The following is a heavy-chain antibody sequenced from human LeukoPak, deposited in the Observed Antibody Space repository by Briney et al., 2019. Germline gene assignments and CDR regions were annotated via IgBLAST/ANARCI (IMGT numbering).Heavy chain of an antibody. D-gene: IGHD3-22*01. V-gene: IGHV4-59*01. CDR2: IYYSGST. J-gene: IGHJ4*02. CDR3: ARWYYDSSGYFYYFDY. CDR1: GGSISSYY. Sequence: SETLSLTCTVSGGSISSYYWSWIRQPPGKGLEWIGCIYYSGSTNYNPSLKSRVTISVDTSKNQFSLKLSSVTAADTAVYYCARWYYDSSGYFYYFDYWGQGTLVTVSS.